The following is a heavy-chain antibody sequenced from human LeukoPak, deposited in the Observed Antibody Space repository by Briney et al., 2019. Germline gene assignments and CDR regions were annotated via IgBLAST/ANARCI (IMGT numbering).Heavy chain of an antibody. Sequence: SVKVSCKASGYTCTSYDINWVRQATGQGLEWMGGIIPIFGTANYAQKFQGRVTITTDESTSTAYMELSSLRSEDTAVYYFASSGVAGTFDYGGQGTLVTVSS. CDR1: GYTCTSYD. CDR3: ASSGVAGTFDY. J-gene: IGHJ4*02. CDR2: IIPIFGTA. D-gene: IGHD6-19*01. V-gene: IGHV1-69*05.